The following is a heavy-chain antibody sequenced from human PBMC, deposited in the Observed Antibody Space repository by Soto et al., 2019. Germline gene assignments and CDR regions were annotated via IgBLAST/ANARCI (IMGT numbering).Heavy chain of an antibody. V-gene: IGHV4-34*01. J-gene: IGHJ6*02. D-gene: IGHD6-6*01. CDR3: ARGMGSKGGSIAARSAYYYGMDV. CDR1: GGSFSGYY. Sequence: SETVSLTCAVYGGSFSGYYWSWIRQPPGEGLEWIGEINHSGSTNYNPSLKSRVTISVDTSKNQFSLKLSSVTAADTAVYYCARGMGSKGGSIAARSAYYYGMDVWGQGTTVTVSS. CDR2: INHSGST.